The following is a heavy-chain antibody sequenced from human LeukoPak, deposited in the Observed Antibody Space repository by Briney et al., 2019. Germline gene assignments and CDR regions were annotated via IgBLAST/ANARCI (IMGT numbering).Heavy chain of an antibody. Sequence: ASVKVSCKASGGTFSSYAISWVRQAPGQGLEWMGGIIPIFGTANYAQRFQGRLTITADKSTSTGYMEVSSLKSEDTAVYYCAREDNWEGAKGDWGQGTMVTVSS. CDR3: AREDNWEGAKGD. J-gene: IGHJ3*01. V-gene: IGHV1-69*06. CDR1: GGTFSSYA. D-gene: IGHD3-16*01. CDR2: IIPIFGTA.